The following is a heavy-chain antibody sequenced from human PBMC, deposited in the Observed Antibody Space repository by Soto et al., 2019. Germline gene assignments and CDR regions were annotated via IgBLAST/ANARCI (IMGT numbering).Heavy chain of an antibody. Sequence: SETLSLTCTVSGGSISSSSYYWGWIRQPPGKGLEWIGSIYYSGSTYYNPSLKSRVTISVDTSKNQFSLKLSSVTAADTAVYYYARLTVRGVKIDYWGQGTLVTVSS. V-gene: IGHV4-39*01. CDR2: IYYSGST. D-gene: IGHD3-10*01. CDR1: GGSISSSSYY. CDR3: ARLTVRGVKIDY. J-gene: IGHJ4*02.